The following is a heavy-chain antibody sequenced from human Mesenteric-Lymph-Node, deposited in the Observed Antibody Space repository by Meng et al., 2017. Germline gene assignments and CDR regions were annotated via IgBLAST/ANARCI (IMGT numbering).Heavy chain of an antibody. CDR3: ASRVYYYDSSGYYYEPINYYCDY. V-gene: IGHV5-51*01. J-gene: IGHJ4*02. Sequence: KVSCKGSGYSFTSYWIGWVRQIPGKGLEWMGIIYPGDSDTRYSPSFQGQVTISADKSISTAYLQWSSLKSSDTAMYYCASRVYYYDSSGYYYEPINYYCDYWGRGALVAVSS. CDR2: IYPGDSDT. CDR1: GYSFTSYW. D-gene: IGHD3-22*01.